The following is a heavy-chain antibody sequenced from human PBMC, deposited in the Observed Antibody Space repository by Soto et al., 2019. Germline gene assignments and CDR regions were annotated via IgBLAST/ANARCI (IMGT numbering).Heavy chain of an antibody. J-gene: IGHJ4*02. D-gene: IGHD2-15*01. Sequence: QVQLQESGPGLVKPSQTLSLTCTVSGGSISSGNYYWSWIRQPPGKGLEWIGFISYSGSTYYSTSLKSRVPISVDTSKSQFSLNLSFVTAADTAVYYRATMGTPATGLYFFDYWGQGSLVTVSS. CDR1: GGSISSGNYY. CDR2: ISYSGST. CDR3: ATMGTPATGLYFFDY. V-gene: IGHV4-30-4*01.